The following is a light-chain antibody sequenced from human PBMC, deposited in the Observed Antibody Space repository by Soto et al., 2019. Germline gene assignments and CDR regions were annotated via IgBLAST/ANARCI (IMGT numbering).Light chain of an antibody. J-gene: IGKJ4*01. Sequence: AIQLTQSPSSLSASVGDRVTITCRTSQGIRNVAWYKQKPGKAPQFVLFGSSNLQSGVPSRFSGSGSGTDFPPTTRAPQPDVFANYSCLQNHIPPYILGRGPKV. CDR2: GSS. CDR3: LQNHIPPYI. V-gene: IGKV1-6*01. CDR1: QGIRN.